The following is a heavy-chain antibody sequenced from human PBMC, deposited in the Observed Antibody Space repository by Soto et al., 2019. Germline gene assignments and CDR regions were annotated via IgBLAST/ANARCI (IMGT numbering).Heavy chain of an antibody. V-gene: IGHV1-2*02. CDR1: GYTFTGYY. J-gene: IGHJ4*02. CDR2: INPNSGGT. CDR3: ARGGETTGGGFDL. D-gene: IGHD3-10*01. Sequence: QVQLVQSGAEVKKSGASAKVSCKAAGYTFTGYYMHWVRQAPGQGLEWMGWINPNSGGTVYAQKFQGRVTKTRDTPINTAYMELSRLISEDTAVYYCARGGETTGGGFDLWRQGTLVTISS.